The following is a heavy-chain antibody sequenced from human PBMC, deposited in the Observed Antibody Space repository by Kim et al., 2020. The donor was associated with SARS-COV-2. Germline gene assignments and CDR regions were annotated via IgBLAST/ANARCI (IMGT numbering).Heavy chain of an antibody. J-gene: IGHJ4*02. Sequence: SETLSLTCTVSSDSFSAYYWSWIRQIPGKGLEWIGYIFYSGSTNYNPSLKSRATISWDTSRNQFSLDLTSVTQADTAVYYCARSEGRASWHQFDYWGQGVVVTVPS. CDR1: SDSFSAYY. CDR2: IFYSGST. CDR3: ARSEGRASWHQFDY. V-gene: IGHV4-59*01.